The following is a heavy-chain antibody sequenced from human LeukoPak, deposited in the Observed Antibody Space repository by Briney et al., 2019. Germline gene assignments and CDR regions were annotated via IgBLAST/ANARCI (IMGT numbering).Heavy chain of an antibody. Sequence: TLSLTCTVSGGSTSSSSYYWGWIRQPPGKGLEWIGSIYYSGSTYYNPSLKSRVTISVDTSKNQFSLKLSSVTAADTAVYYCARVPTYYYDSSGYYKDYWGQGTLVTVSS. V-gene: IGHV4-39*01. CDR2: IYYSGST. D-gene: IGHD3-22*01. J-gene: IGHJ4*02. CDR1: GGSTSSSSYY. CDR3: ARVPTYYYDSSGYYKDY.